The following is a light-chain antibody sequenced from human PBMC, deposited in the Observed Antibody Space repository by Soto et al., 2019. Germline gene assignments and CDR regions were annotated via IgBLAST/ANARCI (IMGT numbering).Light chain of an antibody. V-gene: IGKV3-20*01. CDR3: QQYGSSPPVT. CDR2: GAS. CDR1: QSVSSSY. J-gene: IGKJ4*01. Sequence: EIVLTQSPGTLSLSPGERATLSCRASQSVSSSYLAWYQQKPGQAPRLLIYGASSRATGIPYRFSGSGTGTDFTLTISRLEPEDFAVYYCQQYGSSPPVTFGVGTKVETK.